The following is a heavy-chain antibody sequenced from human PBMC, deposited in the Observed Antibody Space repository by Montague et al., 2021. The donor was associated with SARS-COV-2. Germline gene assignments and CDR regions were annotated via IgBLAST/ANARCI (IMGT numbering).Heavy chain of an antibody. CDR1: GGSFSGYY. CDR2: INHSGST. D-gene: IGHD6-13*01. V-gene: IGHV4-34*01. Sequence: SETLSLTCAVYGGSFSGYYWSWIRQPPGKGLEWIGEINHSGSTNYNPSLKSRVTISVDTSKNQFSLKLSSVTAADTAVYYCARGHYSSSWYGIRCYFDYWGQGTLVTVSS. CDR3: ARGHYSSSWYGIRCYFDY. J-gene: IGHJ4*02.